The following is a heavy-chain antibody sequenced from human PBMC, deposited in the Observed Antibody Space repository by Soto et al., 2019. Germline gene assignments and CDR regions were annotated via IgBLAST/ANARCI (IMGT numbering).Heavy chain of an antibody. CDR2: MNPNSGNT. D-gene: IGHD3-10*01. CDR3: ARAVNADAFDI. CDR1: GYAFTRYD. J-gene: IGHJ3*02. Sequence: RASVKVSCKASGYAFTRYDINWVRQATGQGLEWMGWMNPNSGNTGYAQKFQGRVTMTRDSSISTAYMEVSSLRFEDTAVYYCARAVNADAFDIWGQGTMVTVSS. V-gene: IGHV1-8*01.